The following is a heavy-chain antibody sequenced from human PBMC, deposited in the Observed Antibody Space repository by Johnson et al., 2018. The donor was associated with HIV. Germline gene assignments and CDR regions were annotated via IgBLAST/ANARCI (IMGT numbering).Heavy chain of an antibody. J-gene: IGHJ3*02. Sequence: QVQLVESGGGVVQPGRSLRLSCAASGFTFSSYAMHWVRQAPGKGLEWVAVISYDGSNKYYADSVKGRFTISRDNSKNTLYLQMNSLRAEDTAVYSCARDGFDIWGQGTMVTVSS. CDR2: ISYDGSNK. CDR1: GFTFSSYA. CDR3: ARDGFDI. V-gene: IGHV3-30*04.